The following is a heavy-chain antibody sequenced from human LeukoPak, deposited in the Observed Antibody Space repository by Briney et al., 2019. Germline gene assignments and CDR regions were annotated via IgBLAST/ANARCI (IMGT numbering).Heavy chain of an antibody. Sequence: SETLSLTCAVYGGSFSGYYWSWIRQPPGKGLEWIREINHSGSTNYNPSLKSRVTISVDTSKNQFSLKLSSVTAADTAVYYCARIRRHYDSSGYYYVGADYWGQGTLVTVSS. CDR1: GGSFSGYY. CDR2: INHSGST. CDR3: ARIRRHYDSSGYYYVGADY. V-gene: IGHV4-34*01. D-gene: IGHD3-22*01. J-gene: IGHJ4*02.